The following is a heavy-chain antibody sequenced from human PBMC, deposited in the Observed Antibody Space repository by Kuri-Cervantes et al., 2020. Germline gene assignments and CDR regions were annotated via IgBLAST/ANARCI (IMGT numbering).Heavy chain of an antibody. V-gene: IGHV1-69*05. D-gene: IGHD3-3*01. CDR3: ARGDSYFDY. Sequence: SVKVSCKASGGTFSSYAISWVRQAPGQGLEWMGGIIPIFGTTNYAQRFQGRVTITTDESTSTAYMELSSLRPGDTARYYCARGDSYFDYWAREPWSPSPQ. CDR2: IIPIFGTT. J-gene: IGHJ4*02. CDR1: GGTFSSYA.